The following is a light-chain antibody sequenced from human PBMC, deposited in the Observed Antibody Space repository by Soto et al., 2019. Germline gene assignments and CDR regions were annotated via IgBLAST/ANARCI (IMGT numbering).Light chain of an antibody. CDR2: DAS. CDR1: QTVSSN. J-gene: IGKJ1*01. V-gene: IGKV3D-15*01. CDR3: QQYESYSWT. Sequence: EIVITQSPVTLSVSPGERATLSCRASQTVSSNLAWYQHKPGQAPRLLIYDASNRATGIPARFSGSGSGTEFTLTISSLQPDDSATYYCQQYESYSWTFGQGTKVDIK.